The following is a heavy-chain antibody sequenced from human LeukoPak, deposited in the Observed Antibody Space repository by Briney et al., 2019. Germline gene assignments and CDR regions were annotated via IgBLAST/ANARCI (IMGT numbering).Heavy chain of an antibody. CDR3: ARQSMGPSTNLDY. CDR1: GYSFTSYW. Sequence: GESLKISCKGSGYSFTSYWFGWVRQLPGKGLEGMGIIYPGDSDTRYSPSFQGQVTISADKSTSTAYLQWSSLKASDTAMYYCARQSMGPSTNLDYWGQGTLVTVSS. V-gene: IGHV5-51*01. D-gene: IGHD2-8*01. CDR2: IYPGDSDT. J-gene: IGHJ4*02.